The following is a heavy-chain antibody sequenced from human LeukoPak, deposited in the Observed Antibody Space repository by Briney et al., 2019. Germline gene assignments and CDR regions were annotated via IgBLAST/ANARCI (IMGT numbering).Heavy chain of an antibody. V-gene: IGHV4-34*01. J-gene: IGHJ6*02. CDR2: INHSGST. D-gene: IGHD2-2*02. Sequence: KPSETLSLTCAVYGGSFSGYYWSWIRQPPGKGLEWIGEINHSGSTNYNPSLKSRVTISVDTSKNRFSLKLSSVTAADTAVYYCARGPAGVGYCSSTSCYTASSYYYGMDVWGQGTTVTVSS. CDR1: GGSFSGYY. CDR3: ARGPAGVGYCSSTSCYTASSYYYGMDV.